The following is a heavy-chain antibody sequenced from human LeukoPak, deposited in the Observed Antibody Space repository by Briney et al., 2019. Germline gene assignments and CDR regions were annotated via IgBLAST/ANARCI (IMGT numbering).Heavy chain of an antibody. CDR1: GYTFTSYY. CDR2: INPSGGST. CDR3: ARRAIRRWWFDP. D-gene: IGHD4-23*01. V-gene: IGHV1-46*01. J-gene: IGHJ5*02. Sequence: ASVKVSCKASGYTFTSYYMHWVRQAPGQGLEWMGIINPSGGSTSYAQKFQGRVTMTRDTSTSTVYMKLSSLRSEDTAVYYCARRAIRRWWFDPWGQGTLVTVSS.